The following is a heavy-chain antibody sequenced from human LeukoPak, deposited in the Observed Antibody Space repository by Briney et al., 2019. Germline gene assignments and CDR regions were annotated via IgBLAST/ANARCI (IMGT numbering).Heavy chain of an antibody. CDR3: AKESGSGYSSEGPHY. V-gene: IGHV3-30*02. CDR1: GFVFSNYG. D-gene: IGHD6-19*01. Sequence: GGSLRLSCAASGFVFSNYGMHWVRQAPGKGLEWVAFVRFGGSNEYYADSVEGRFTISRDNSKNTLFLHMNSLRAEDTAVYSCAKESGSGYSSEGPHYWGQGTLVTVSS. CDR2: VRFGGSNE. J-gene: IGHJ4*02.